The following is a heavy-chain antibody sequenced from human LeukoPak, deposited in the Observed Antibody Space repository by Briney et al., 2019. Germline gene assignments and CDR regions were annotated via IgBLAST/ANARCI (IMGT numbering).Heavy chain of an antibody. CDR3: GRDISGSGSSYYFDY. D-gene: IGHD3-10*01. CDR1: GGSISSYY. V-gene: IGHV4-59*12. CDR2: IYYSGST. Sequence: SETLSLTCTASGGSISSYYWSWIRQPPGKGLEWIGYIYYSGSTNYNPSLKSRLTISIDKSKNQFSLNLNSVTAADTAVYYCGRDISGSGSSYYFDYWGQGTLVTVSS. J-gene: IGHJ4*02.